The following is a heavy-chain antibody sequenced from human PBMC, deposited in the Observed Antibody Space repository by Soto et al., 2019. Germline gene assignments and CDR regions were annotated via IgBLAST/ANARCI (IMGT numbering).Heavy chain of an antibody. CDR1: GFGLTSSR. CDR2: ISGSGKDT. Sequence: PGGSLRLSCVACGFGLTSSRMNWVRQAPGKGLEWVASISGSGKDTFYRHSVKGRFAISRDSAGTSLFLRMDSVKVEDTAVYHCARVHLVAGSAFYCAMDVWGPGTAVTVSS. D-gene: IGHD6-6*01. V-gene: IGHV3-21*01. J-gene: IGHJ6*02. CDR3: ARVHLVAGSAFYCAMDV.